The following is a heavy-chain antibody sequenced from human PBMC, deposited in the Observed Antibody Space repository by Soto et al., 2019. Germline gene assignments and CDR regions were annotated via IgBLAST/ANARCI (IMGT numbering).Heavy chain of an antibody. CDR2: INPSSGGT. D-gene: IGHD3-3*01. V-gene: IGHV1-2*02. CDR3: ARSHFTYDFWSGSHFDY. Sequence: GASVKVSCKASGYMFTSNYIHWVRQAPGQVLEWMGIINPSSGGTNYAQKFQGRVTMTRDTSISTAYMELSRLRSDDTAVYYCARSHFTYDFWSGSHFDYWGQGTLVPVSS. CDR1: GYMFTSNY. J-gene: IGHJ4*02.